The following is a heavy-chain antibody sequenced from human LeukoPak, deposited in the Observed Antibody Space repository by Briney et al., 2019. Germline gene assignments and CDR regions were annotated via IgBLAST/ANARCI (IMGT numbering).Heavy chain of an antibody. J-gene: IGHJ3*02. V-gene: IGHV1-46*01. CDR3: ARGNGYSPRGGFDI. Sequence: ASVKVSCKASGYSFTNYYIHWVRQAPGQGLEWMGMINPSGGSTSYAQKFQGRVTMTRDTSTSTVYMDLSSLRSDDTAVYYCARGNGYSPRGGFDIWGQGTMVTVSS. D-gene: IGHD5-24*01. CDR1: GYSFTNYY. CDR2: INPSGGST.